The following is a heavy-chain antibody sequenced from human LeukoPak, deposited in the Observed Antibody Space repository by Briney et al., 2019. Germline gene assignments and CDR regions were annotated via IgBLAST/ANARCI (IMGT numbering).Heavy chain of an antibody. D-gene: IGHD4-23*01. Sequence: SETLSLTCTVSGYSISSGYYWGWIRQPPGKGLEWIGSIYYSGSTYYNPSLKSRVTISVDTSKNQFSLKLSSVTAADTAVYYCASLTTVANANFDYWGQGTLVTVSS. J-gene: IGHJ4*02. CDR2: IYYSGST. CDR1: GYSISSGYY. V-gene: IGHV4-38-2*02. CDR3: ASLTTVANANFDY.